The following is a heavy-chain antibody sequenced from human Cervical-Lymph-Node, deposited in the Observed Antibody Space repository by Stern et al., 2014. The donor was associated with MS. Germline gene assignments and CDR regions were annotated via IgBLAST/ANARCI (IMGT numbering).Heavy chain of an antibody. CDR1: GFTFSGDW. J-gene: IGHJ4*02. V-gene: IGHV3-74*02. CDR2: ISTDGSRT. Sequence: EVQLVESGGGLVQPGGSLRLSCAASGFTFSGDWMHWVRQAPGKGLVWVSHISTDGSRTTYADSVKGRFTISRDNAKNTLYLQMSSLRAEDTAVYYCARAIVGGLDYWGQGTLVTVSS. CDR3: ARAIVGGLDY. D-gene: IGHD2/OR15-2a*01.